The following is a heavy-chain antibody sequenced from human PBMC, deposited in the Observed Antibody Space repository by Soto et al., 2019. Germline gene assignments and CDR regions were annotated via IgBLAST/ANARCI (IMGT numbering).Heavy chain of an antibody. CDR3: ARGGYCSGGRCLWNSTGLDV. Sequence: QVQLVESGGGLVKPGGSLRLSCGASGFGFSDYYMSWVRQAPGKGLEWISYISSSGSTIFYAPSVKGRFTISRDNAQNSLDLQIDRLRAEDTAVYFCARGGYCSGGRCLWNSTGLDVWGRGTTVTVSS. V-gene: IGHV3-11*01. J-gene: IGHJ6*02. CDR2: ISSSGSTI. D-gene: IGHD2-15*01. CDR1: GFGFSDYY.